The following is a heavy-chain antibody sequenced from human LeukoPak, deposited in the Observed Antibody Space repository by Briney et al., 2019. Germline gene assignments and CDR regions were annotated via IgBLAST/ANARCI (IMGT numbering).Heavy chain of an antibody. CDR3: AKGQVGVLLWSYHVDY. V-gene: IGHV3-23*01. J-gene: IGHJ4*02. Sequence: GGSLRLSCAASGFTFSSYAMSWVRQAPGKGLEWVSATSGSGGSTYYADSVKGRFTISRDNSKNTLYLQMNSLRAEDTAVYYCAKGQVGVLLWSYHVDYWGQGTLVTVSS. CDR2: TSGSGGST. CDR1: GFTFSSYA. D-gene: IGHD3-10*01.